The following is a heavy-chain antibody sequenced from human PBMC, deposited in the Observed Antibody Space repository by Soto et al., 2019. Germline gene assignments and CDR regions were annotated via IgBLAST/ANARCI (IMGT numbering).Heavy chain of an antibody. Sequence: EVQLLESGGGLVHPGGSLRLSCAASGITFSSHGMSWVRQAPGKGLEGVSGLAASCGSKYHADSVQGRFTSSRDNSKHTLYLQMNSLRAEDTTLYYCMKGFIVVLPVATSETFYFDSWGQGTLVTVSS. CDR1: GITFSSHG. D-gene: IGHD2-2*01. CDR2: LAASCGSK. V-gene: IGHV3-23*01. J-gene: IGHJ4*02. CDR3: MKGFIVVLPVATSETFYFDS.